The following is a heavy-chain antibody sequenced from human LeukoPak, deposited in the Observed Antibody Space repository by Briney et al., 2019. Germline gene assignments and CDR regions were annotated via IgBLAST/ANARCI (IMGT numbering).Heavy chain of an antibody. Sequence: ASVKVSCKASGYTLTGYYMHWVRQAPGQGLEWMGWINPNSGGTNYAQKFQGRVTMTRDTSISTAYMELSRLRSDDTAVYYCARSIAVAGTLEFDYWGQGTLVTVSS. J-gene: IGHJ4*02. V-gene: IGHV1-2*02. CDR1: GYTLTGYY. D-gene: IGHD6-19*01. CDR2: INPNSGGT. CDR3: ARSIAVAGTLEFDY.